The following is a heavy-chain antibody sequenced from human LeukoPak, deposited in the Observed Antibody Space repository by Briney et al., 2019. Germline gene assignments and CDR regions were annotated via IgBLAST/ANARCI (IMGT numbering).Heavy chain of an antibody. J-gene: IGHJ4*02. Sequence: ASVKVSCKASGYTFTSYDINWVRQATGQGLECMGWMNPNSGNTDYAQKFQGRVTMTRNTSISTAYMELSSLRSEDTAVYYCARGRRFLEWPTWGYWGQGTLVTVSS. V-gene: IGHV1-8*01. D-gene: IGHD3-3*01. CDR2: MNPNSGNT. CDR1: GYTFTSYD. CDR3: ARGRRFLEWPTWGY.